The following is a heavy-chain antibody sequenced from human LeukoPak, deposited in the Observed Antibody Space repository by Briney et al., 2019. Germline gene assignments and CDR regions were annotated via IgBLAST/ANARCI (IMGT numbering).Heavy chain of an antibody. D-gene: IGHD6-19*01. CDR3: ASEKAGHFDY. V-gene: IGHV3-53*01. J-gene: IGHJ4*02. CDR2: IYSGGST. CDR1: GFTVSSDS. Sequence: GGSLRLSCAASGFTVSSDSMSWGRQAPGKGLEWVSVIYSGGSTYYADSVKGRFTISRDNSKNTLYLQMNSLRAEDTAVYYCASEKAGHFDYWGQGTLVTVSS.